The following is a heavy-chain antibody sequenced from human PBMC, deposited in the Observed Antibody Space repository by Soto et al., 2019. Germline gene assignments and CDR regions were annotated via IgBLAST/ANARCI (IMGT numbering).Heavy chain of an antibody. CDR1: GFTFSSYW. CDR3: ARDADHGDLRLDY. V-gene: IGHV3-74*01. Sequence: PGGSLRLSCAASGFTFSSYWMHWVRQAPGKGLVWVSRINSDGSSTSYADSVRGRFTISRDNAKNTLYLQMNSLRAEDTAVYYCARDADHGDLRLDYWGQGTLVTVSS. D-gene: IGHD4-17*01. CDR2: INSDGSST. J-gene: IGHJ4*02.